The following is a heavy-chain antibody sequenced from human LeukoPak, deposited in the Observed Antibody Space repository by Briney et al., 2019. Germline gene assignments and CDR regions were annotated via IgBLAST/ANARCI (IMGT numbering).Heavy chain of an antibody. J-gene: IGHJ4*02. CDR1: GLTFSSYA. CDR3: AKDLRVYSSSH. Sequence: HAGGCLRLACAASGLTFSSYAMSSVRQAPGEGLEWVSAISGSGGSTYYAASVKGRFTISRDNSKNTLYLQMNSLRAEDTAVYYCAKDLRVYSSSHWGRGTAVTVSS. D-gene: IGHD6-6*01. V-gene: IGHV3-23*01. CDR2: ISGSGGST.